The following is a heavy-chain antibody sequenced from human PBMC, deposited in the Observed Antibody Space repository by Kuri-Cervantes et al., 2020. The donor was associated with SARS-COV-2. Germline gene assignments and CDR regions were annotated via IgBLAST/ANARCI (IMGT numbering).Heavy chain of an antibody. CDR1: GFTFSSYA. V-gene: IGHV3-30-3*01. J-gene: IGHJ4*02. CDR3: ANGLLLNFDY. CDR2: ISYDGSNK. D-gene: IGHD2/OR15-2a*01. Sequence: GGFLRLSCAASGFTFSSYAMHWVRQAPGKGLEWVAVISYDGSNKYYADSVKGRFTISRDNSKNTLYLQMNSLRAEDTAVYYCANGLLLNFDYWGQGTLVTVSS.